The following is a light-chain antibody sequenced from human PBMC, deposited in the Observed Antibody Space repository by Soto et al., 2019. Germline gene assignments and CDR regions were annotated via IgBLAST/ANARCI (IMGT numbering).Light chain of an antibody. CDR3: QQYGSSRT. J-gene: IGKJ1*01. Sequence: ETVLTQSPGTLSLSPGERATLSCRSSHSVSSSYLAWYQQKPGQAPRLLIYGASSRATGIPDRFSGSGSGTDFTLTISRLEPEDFAVYYCQQYGSSRTFGQGTKVEIK. CDR1: HSVSSSY. CDR2: GAS. V-gene: IGKV3-20*01.